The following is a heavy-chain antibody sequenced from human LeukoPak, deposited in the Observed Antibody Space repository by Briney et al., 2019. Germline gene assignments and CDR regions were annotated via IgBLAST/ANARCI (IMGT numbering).Heavy chain of an antibody. J-gene: IGHJ3*02. V-gene: IGHV4-30-4*01. CDR2: IYYSGST. CDR3: ARRPYASGYAFDI. CDR1: GGSISSGGYY. Sequence: PSETLSLTCTVSGGSISSGGYYWSWIRQHPGKGLEWIGYIYYSGSTYYNPSLKSRVTISVDTSKKQFSLKLSSVTAADTAVYYCARRPYASGYAFDIWGQGTMVTVS. D-gene: IGHD3-22*01.